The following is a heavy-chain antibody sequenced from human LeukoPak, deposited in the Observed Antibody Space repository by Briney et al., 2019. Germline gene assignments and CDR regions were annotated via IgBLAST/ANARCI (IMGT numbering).Heavy chain of an antibody. Sequence: GGSLRLSCAASGFTFSSYSMNWVRQAPGKGLEWVSSISSSSSYIYYADSVKGRFTISRDNAKNSLYLQMNSLRAKDTAVYYCARGGVYSYGQYYYYGMDVWGKGTTVTVSS. V-gene: IGHV3-21*01. D-gene: IGHD5-18*01. CDR3: ARGGVYSYGQYYYYGMDV. CDR1: GFTFSSYS. CDR2: ISSSSSYI. J-gene: IGHJ6*04.